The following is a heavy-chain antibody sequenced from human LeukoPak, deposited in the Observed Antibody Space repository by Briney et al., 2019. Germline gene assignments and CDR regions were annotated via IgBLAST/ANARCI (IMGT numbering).Heavy chain of an antibody. D-gene: IGHD1-26*01. J-gene: IGHJ6*02. CDR1: GFTFSSFG. CDR2: ISSDGSNQ. Sequence: GRSLRLSCAASGFTFSSFGMHWVRQAPGKGLEWVAVISSDGSNQYYADSVKGRFTISRDNPKNTLYLQMNSLRAEDTAVYYCAKYGSGNYINYYGMDVWGQGTTVTVSS. CDR3: AKYGSGNYINYYGMDV. V-gene: IGHV3-30*18.